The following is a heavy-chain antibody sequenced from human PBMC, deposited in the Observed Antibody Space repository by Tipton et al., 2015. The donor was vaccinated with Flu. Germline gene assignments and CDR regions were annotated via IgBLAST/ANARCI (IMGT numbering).Heavy chain of an antibody. CDR2: IYTSGST. V-gene: IGHV4-4*07. Sequence: TLSLTCTVSGGSISRYYWSWIRQPAGKGLEWIGRIYTSGSTNYNPSLKSRVTISVDTSKNQFSLNLSSMTAADTAVYFCARAAAAALDYWGQGTLVTVSS. CDR1: GGSISRYY. CDR3: ARAAAAALDY. J-gene: IGHJ4*02. D-gene: IGHD6-13*01.